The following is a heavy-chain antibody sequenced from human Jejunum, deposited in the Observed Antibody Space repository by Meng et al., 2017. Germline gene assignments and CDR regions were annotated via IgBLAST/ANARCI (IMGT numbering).Heavy chain of an antibody. CDR2: IYWDDDK. V-gene: IGHV2-5*02. J-gene: IGHJ4*02. CDR1: GFSLRTSEVG. Sequence: ITLRAFGPTLVKTTPTLTLTCHFAGFSLRTSEVGVGWIRQPPGKALEWLALIYWDDDKRYSPSLNNRLTITKDTSRNQVVLTMTNMDPVDTATYYCAHTLISNWNYLSPFDSWGQGTLVTVSS. D-gene: IGHD1-7*01. CDR3: AHTLISNWNYLSPFDS.